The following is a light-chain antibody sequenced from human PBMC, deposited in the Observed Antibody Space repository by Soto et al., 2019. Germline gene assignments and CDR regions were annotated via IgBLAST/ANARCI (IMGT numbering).Light chain of an antibody. CDR3: QQYNSYRK. Sequence: DIQMTQSPSTLSASVGDRVTITCRASQSISSWLAWYQQKPGKAPKLLIYKATSLESGVPSRFSGSGSGTEFTLTIRSLQPDDFATYYFQQYNSYRKFGQGNKVEIK. CDR2: KAT. CDR1: QSISSW. V-gene: IGKV1-5*03. J-gene: IGKJ1*01.